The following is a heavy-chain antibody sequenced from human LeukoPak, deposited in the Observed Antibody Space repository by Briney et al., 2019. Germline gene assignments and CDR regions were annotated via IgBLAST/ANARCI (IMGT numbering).Heavy chain of an antibody. D-gene: IGHD3-9*01. CDR1: GGSFSGYY. V-gene: IGHV4-34*01. J-gene: IGHJ6*04. Sequence: SETLSLTCAVYGGSFSGYYWSWIRQPPGKGLEWIGEINHSGSTNYNPSLKSRVTISVDTSKNQFSLKLSSVTAADTAVYYCARIRGDILTGYYYYYGMDVWGKGTTVTVSS. CDR2: INHSGST. CDR3: ARIRGDILTGYYYYYGMDV.